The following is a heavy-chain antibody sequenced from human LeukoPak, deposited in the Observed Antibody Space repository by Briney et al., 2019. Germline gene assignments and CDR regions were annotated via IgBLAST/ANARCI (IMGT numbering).Heavy chain of an antibody. CDR2: ISSSSSYI. J-gene: IGHJ3*02. CDR3: ARIGIVGATDAFDI. Sequence: GGSLRLSCAASGFTFSSYSMNWVRQAPGKGLEWVSSISSSSSYIYYADSVKGRFTISRDNAKNSLYLKMNSLRAEDTAVYYCARIGIVGATDAFDIWGQGTMVTVSS. D-gene: IGHD1-26*01. V-gene: IGHV3-21*01. CDR1: GFTFSSYS.